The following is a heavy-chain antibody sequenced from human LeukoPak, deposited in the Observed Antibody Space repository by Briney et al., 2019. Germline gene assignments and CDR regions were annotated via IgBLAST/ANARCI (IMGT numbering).Heavy chain of an antibody. CDR2: INPNSGGT. V-gene: IGHV1-2*02. CDR3: ARVPKATPGHFDY. Sequence: ASVKVSCKASGYTFTGYYMHWVRQAPGQGLEWMGWINPNSGGTNYAQKFKGRATMTRDTSISTAYMELSRLRSDDTAVYYCARVPKATPGHFDYWGQGTLVTVSS. CDR1: GYTFTGYY. J-gene: IGHJ4*02.